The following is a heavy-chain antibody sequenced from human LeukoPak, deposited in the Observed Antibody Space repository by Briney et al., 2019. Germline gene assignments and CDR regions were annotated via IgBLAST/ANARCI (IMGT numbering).Heavy chain of an antibody. CDR2: IYSGGDT. Sequence: PGGSLRLSCAASGFTVSGNFMSWVRQTPGKGLEWVSVIYSGGDTYYADSVKRRFTISRDSSKNTLYLQMNSLRAEDTAVYYCARGVYSSSSAIDYWGQGTLVTVSS. CDR1: GFTVSGNF. CDR3: ARGVYSSSSAIDY. J-gene: IGHJ4*02. V-gene: IGHV3-66*01. D-gene: IGHD6-6*01.